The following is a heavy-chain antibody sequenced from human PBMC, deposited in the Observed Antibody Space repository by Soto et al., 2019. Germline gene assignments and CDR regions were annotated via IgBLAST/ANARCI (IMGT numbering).Heavy chain of an antibody. CDR1: GYTFTGYA. D-gene: IGHD6-19*01. CDR2: INAGNGNT. V-gene: IGHV1-3*05. CDR3: ARAVAVPADFDY. J-gene: IGHJ4*02. Sequence: QVQLVQSGAEEKKPGASVKVSCKASGYTFTGYAMHWVRQAPGQRLEWMGWINAGNGNTKYSQKFQGRVTITRDTSASTAYRELSSLRPEDTAVYYCARAVAVPADFDYWGQGTLVTVSS.